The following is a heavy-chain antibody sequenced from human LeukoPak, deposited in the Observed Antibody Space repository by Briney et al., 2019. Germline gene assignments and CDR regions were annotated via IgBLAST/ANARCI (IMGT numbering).Heavy chain of an antibody. CDR2: IQYDGSNK. J-gene: IGHJ4*02. Sequence: GGSLRLSCAASGLSFSSYGMHWVRQAPGKGLEWVAFIQYDGSNKFYADSVKGRFTISRDSSKNTLFLQMNRLRPEDAAVYYCAKAPVTTCRGAFCYPFDYWGLGTLVTVSS. CDR3: AKAPVTTCRGAFCYPFDY. V-gene: IGHV3-30*02. D-gene: IGHD2-15*01. CDR1: GLSFSSYG.